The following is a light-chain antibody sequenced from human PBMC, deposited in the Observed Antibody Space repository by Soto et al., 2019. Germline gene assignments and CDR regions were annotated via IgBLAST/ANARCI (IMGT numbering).Light chain of an antibody. J-gene: IGKJ2*01. V-gene: IGKV1-5*01. CDR2: DAS. Sequence: DIQMTQSPSTLSASVGDRVTITCRASQSVTGWLAWYQQKPGEAPKLLIYDASTLASGVPSRFSGSGSVTQFTLTISSLQPDDSAPYYRKQYHSYSPYIFGQGTKLEIK. CDR3: KQYHSYSPYI. CDR1: QSVTGW.